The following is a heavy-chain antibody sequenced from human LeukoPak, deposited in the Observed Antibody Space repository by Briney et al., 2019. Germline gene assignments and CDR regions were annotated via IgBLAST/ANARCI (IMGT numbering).Heavy chain of an antibody. CDR1: GFTFSSYG. V-gene: IGHV3-33*06. D-gene: IGHD3-10*01. CDR3: ANTMVRGSYNMDV. J-gene: IGHJ6*02. Sequence: PGGSLRLSCAASGFTFSSYGMHWVRQAPGKGLEWVAVIWYDGSNKYYAGSVKGRFTISRDNSKNTLYLQMNSLRAEDTAVYYCANTMVRGSYNMDVWGQGTTVTVSS. CDR2: IWYDGSNK.